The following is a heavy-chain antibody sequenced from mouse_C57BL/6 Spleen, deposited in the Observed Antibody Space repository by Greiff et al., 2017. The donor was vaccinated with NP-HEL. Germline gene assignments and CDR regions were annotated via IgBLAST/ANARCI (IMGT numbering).Heavy chain of an antibody. CDR2: IRLKSDNYAT. CDR1: GFTFSNYW. Sequence: EVKLQESGGGLVQPGGSMKLSCVASGFTFSNYWMNWVRQSPEKGLEWVAQIRLKSDNYATHSAESVQGRFTISRDDSKISVYLQMNTLRAEDTGIYYCTVTTVVAYYFDYWGQGTTLTVSS. J-gene: IGHJ2*01. D-gene: IGHD1-1*01. CDR3: TVTTVVAYYFDY. V-gene: IGHV6-3*01.